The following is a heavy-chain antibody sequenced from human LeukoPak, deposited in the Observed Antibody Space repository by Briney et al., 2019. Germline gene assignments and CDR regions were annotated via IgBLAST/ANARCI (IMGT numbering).Heavy chain of an antibody. CDR2: INHSGST. V-gene: IGHV4-34*01. CDR1: GGSFSGYY. CDR3: ARGNSSFDP. D-gene: IGHD3-22*01. J-gene: IGHJ5*02. Sequence: SETLSLTCAVYGGSFSGYYWSWIRQPPGKGLGWIGEINHSGSTNYNPSLKSRVTISVDTSKNQFSLKLSSVTAADTAVYYCARGNSSFDPWGQGTLVTVSS.